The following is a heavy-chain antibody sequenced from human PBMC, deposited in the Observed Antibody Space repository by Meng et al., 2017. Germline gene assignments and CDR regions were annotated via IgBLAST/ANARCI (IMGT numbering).Heavy chain of an antibody. CDR1: GGSISSYY. CDR2: IYYSGST. J-gene: IGHJ4*02. V-gene: IGHV4-59*01. CDR3: ARVLLLPRTYYYDSSGYYYYFDY. Sequence: GPLRLSCTVSGGSISSYYWSWIRQPPGKGLEWIGYIYYSGSTNYNPSLKSRVTISVDTSKNQFSLKLSSVTAADTAVYYCARVLLLPRTYYYDSSGYYYYFDYWGQGTLVTVSS. D-gene: IGHD3-22*01.